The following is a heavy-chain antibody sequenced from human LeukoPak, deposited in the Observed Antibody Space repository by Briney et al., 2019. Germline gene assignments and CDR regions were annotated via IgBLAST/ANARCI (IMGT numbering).Heavy chain of an antibody. CDR2: ISISGST. CDR3: ARGPYSYDSSGAFDI. CDR1: GDSFSSGDYN. D-gene: IGHD3-22*01. J-gene: IGHJ3*02. V-gene: IGHV4-61*02. Sequence: PSQTLSLTCTVSGDSFSSGDYNWSWLRQPPGKGLEWVGRISISGSTNYNPSLKSRVTISVDTSKNQFSLKLSSVAAADTAVYFCARGPYSYDSSGAFDIWGQGTMVTVFS.